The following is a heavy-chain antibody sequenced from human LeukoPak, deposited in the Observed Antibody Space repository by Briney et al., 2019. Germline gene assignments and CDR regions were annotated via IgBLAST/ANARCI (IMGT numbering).Heavy chain of an antibody. V-gene: IGHV1-24*01. J-gene: IGHJ4*02. D-gene: IGHD3-22*01. CDR3: ATWAGAVIVDKNGGVY. CDR1: GYSPTELS. Sequence: ASVKVSCKVSGYSPTELSMHWVRQTPGKGLEWMGGLDPEAGETIYAQKFQGRVTMTEDTSTDTAYMELSSLRSEDTAVFYCATWAGAVIVDKNGGVYWGQGTLVTVSS. CDR2: LDPEAGET.